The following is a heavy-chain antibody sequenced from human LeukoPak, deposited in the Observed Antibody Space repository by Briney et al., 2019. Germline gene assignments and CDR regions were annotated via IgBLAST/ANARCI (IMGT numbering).Heavy chain of an antibody. CDR3: ARAYSGSYFAFDI. Sequence: SETLSLTCTVSGGSIRSYYWSWIRQPPGKGLEWIGYIYYSGSTNYNPSLKSRVTISVDTSKNQFSLKLSSVTAADTAVYYCARAYSGSYFAFDIWGQGTMVTVSS. D-gene: IGHD1-26*01. J-gene: IGHJ3*02. CDR1: GGSIRSYY. V-gene: IGHV4-59*01. CDR2: IYYSGST.